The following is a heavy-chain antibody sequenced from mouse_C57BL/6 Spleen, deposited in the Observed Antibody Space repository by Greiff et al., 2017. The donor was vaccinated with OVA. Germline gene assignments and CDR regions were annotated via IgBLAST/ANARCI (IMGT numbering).Heavy chain of an antibody. CDR1: GYTFTSYG. D-gene: IGHD1-1*01. V-gene: IGHV1-81*01. Sequence: QVHVKQSGAELARPGASVKLSCKASGYTFTSYGISWVKQRTGQGLEWIGEIYPRSGNTYYNEKFKGKATLTADKSSSTAYMELRSLTSEDSAVYFCARSLYYYGSSHWYFDVWGTGTTVTVSS. CDR3: ARSLYYYGSSHWYFDV. CDR2: IYPRSGNT. J-gene: IGHJ1*03.